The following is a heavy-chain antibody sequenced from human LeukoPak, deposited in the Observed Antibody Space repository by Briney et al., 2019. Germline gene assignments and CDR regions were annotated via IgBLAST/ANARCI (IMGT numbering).Heavy chain of an antibody. D-gene: IGHD6-6*01. CDR1: GFTFSTYS. Sequence: GGSLRLSCAASGFTFSTYSMNWVRQAPGKGLQWVSYISPGSSTIYYADSVKGRFTISRDNAKYSLYLQMNSLRGEDTAVYYCARGSTTGGIAARPLDYWGQGTLVTVSS. CDR2: ISPGSSTI. CDR3: ARGSTTGGIAARPLDY. J-gene: IGHJ4*02. V-gene: IGHV3-48*04.